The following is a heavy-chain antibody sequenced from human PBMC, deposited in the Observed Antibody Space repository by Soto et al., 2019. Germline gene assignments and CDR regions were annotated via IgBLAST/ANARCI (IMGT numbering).Heavy chain of an antibody. Sequence: SETLSLTCIVSGGSISSGGYYWSWIRQHPGKGLEWIGYIYYSGSTYYNPSLKSRVTISVDTSKNQFSLKLSSVTAADTAVYYCARAVPPGIQLWSRYYYGMDVWGQGTTVTVSS. V-gene: IGHV4-31*03. CDR3: ARAVPPGIQLWSRYYYGMDV. J-gene: IGHJ6*02. D-gene: IGHD5-18*01. CDR2: IYYSGST. CDR1: GGSISSGGYY.